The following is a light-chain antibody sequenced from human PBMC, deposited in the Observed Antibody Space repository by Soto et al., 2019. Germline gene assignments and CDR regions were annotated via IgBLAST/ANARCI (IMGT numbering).Light chain of an antibody. CDR3: TPYPSRSTLV. CDR2: DVS. V-gene: IGLV2-14*01. Sequence: QSALTQPASVSGSPGQSITISCTGTSSDVGGYNYVSWYQQHPGKAPKLMIYDVSDRPSGVPSRFSGSKSGNTASLTISGHQFGDGADYYCTPYPSRSTLVFAGGPKVTV. J-gene: IGLJ2*01. CDR1: SSDVGGYNY.